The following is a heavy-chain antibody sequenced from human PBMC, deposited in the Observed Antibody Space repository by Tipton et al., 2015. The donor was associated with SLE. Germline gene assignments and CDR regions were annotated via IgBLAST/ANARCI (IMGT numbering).Heavy chain of an antibody. D-gene: IGHD1-14*01. Sequence: TLSLTCTASGGSISTYYFSWIRQPPGKGLEWIGYISYSGRTNYNPSLRSRVTISVDTSKNQFSLKLSSVTAADTAVYYCARRKYGLHTSRGWFDPWGQGTLVTVSS. CDR1: GGSISTYY. CDR3: ARRKYGLHTSRGWFDP. J-gene: IGHJ5*02. CDR2: ISYSGRT. V-gene: IGHV4-59*12.